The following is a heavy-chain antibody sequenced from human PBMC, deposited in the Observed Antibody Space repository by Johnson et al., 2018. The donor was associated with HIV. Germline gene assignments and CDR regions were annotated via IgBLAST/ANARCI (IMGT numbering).Heavy chain of an antibody. J-gene: IGHJ3*02. CDR2: ISYGGTYK. D-gene: IGHD7-27*01. V-gene: IGHV3-30*04. CDR3: AKERSWAFDI. CDR1: GFTFSSYA. Sequence: VQLVESGGGVVQPGRSLRLSCAASGFTFSSYAMHWVRQAPGQGLEWVAVISYGGTYKYYADYVKGRFTISRDNSNNTLYLQMNSLRAEDTAVYYCAKERSWAFDIWGRGTMVTVAS.